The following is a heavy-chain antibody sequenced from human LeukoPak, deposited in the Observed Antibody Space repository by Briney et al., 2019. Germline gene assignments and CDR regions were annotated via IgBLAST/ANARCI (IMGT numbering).Heavy chain of an antibody. V-gene: IGHV3-74*01. D-gene: IGHD4-17*01. CDR2: INTDGSTT. J-gene: IGHJ4*02. Sequence: PGGSLRLSCAASGFIFSTYWMHWVRQAPGKGLVWVSHINTDGSTTTYADSVKGRFTISRDNAKNTLYLQMNSLRVEDTAVYYCARDNGEVDYWGQGTLVTVSS. CDR1: GFIFSTYW. CDR3: ARDNGEVDY.